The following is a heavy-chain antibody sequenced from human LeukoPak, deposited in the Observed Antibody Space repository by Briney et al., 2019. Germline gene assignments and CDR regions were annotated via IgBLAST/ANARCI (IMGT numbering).Heavy chain of an antibody. D-gene: IGHD3-3*01. CDR1: GFTFSSYA. V-gene: IGHV3-30-3*01. Sequence: PGGSLRLSCAASGFTFSSYAMHWVRQAPGKGLEWVAVISYDGSNKYYADSVKGRFTISRDNSKNTLYLQMNSLRAEDTAVYYCARAHYYDFWSGYYGYYYYDMDVWGQGTTVTVSS. J-gene: IGHJ6*02. CDR2: ISYDGSNK. CDR3: ARAHYYDFWSGYYGYYYYDMDV.